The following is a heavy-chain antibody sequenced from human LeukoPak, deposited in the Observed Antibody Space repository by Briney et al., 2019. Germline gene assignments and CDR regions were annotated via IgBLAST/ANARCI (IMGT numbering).Heavy chain of an antibody. CDR1: GFTFSRYA. V-gene: IGHV3-64D*06. CDR2: ISGNGGST. J-gene: IGHJ3*02. Sequence: GGSLRLSCSASGFTFSRYAMHWVRQAPGKGLESVSGISGNGGSTYYADSVKGRFTISRDNSKSTLYLQMSSLRAEDTAVYYCAWELPRTDAFDIWGQGTLVIVSS. CDR3: AWELPRTDAFDI. D-gene: IGHD3-10*01.